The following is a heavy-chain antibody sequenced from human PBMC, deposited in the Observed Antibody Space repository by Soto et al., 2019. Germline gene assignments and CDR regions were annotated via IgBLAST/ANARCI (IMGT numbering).Heavy chain of an antibody. CDR1: GVSISDYY. D-gene: IGHD2-2*01. J-gene: IGHJ4*02. Sequence: QVQLQESGPGLVKPSETLSLTCTVSGVSISDYYWSWIRQPPGKGLEWIGYIHYSGRTDYNPSLKSRVTISVDTSKNQFSLELTSVTATDTAVYYCARDFGRHCSSTSCDPFYFDYWGQGTLVTVSS. CDR2: IHYSGRT. V-gene: IGHV4-59*01. CDR3: ARDFGRHCSSTSCDPFYFDY.